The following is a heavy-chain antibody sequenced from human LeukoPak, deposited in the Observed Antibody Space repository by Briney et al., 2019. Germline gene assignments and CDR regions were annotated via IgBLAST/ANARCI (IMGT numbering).Heavy chain of an antibody. CDR1: GGSFSGYY. V-gene: IGHV4-34*01. J-gene: IGHJ4*02. CDR3: ARGDYDILTGYSIDY. D-gene: IGHD3-9*01. Sequence: SETLSLTCAVYGGSFSGYYWSWIRQPPGKGLEWIGEINHSGSTNYNPSLKSRVTISVDTSKNQFSLKPSSVTAADTAVYYCARGDYDILTGYSIDYWGQGTLVTVSS. CDR2: INHSGST.